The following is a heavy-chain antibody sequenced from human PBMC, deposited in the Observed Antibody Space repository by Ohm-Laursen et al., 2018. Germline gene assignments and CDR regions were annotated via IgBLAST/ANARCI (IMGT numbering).Heavy chain of an antibody. D-gene: IGHD2-21*02. V-gene: IGHV3-23*01. CDR2: ISGSGGST. J-gene: IGHJ4*02. CDR1: GFTFSSYA. Sequence: GSLRLSCAASGFTFSSYAMSWVRQAPGKGLEWVSAISGSGGSTYYADSVKGRFTISRDNSKNTLYLRMNSLRAEDTAVYYCAKDNIVVVTAIFDYWGQGTLVTVSS. CDR3: AKDNIVVVTAIFDY.